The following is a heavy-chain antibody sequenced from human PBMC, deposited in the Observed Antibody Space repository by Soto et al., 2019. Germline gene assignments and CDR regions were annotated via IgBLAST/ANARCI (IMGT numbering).Heavy chain of an antibody. CDR1: GFTFSSYS. J-gene: IGHJ4*02. D-gene: IGHD2-15*01. CDR3: AKRRGAGGHFDY. Sequence: GGSLRLSCAASGFTFSSYSMSWVRQAPGKGLEWVSGLRSSGDDGTTYYADSVTGRFTISRDSSKNTLSLQMNSLRAEDTAVYYCAKRRGAGGHFDYWGQGALVTVSS. CDR2: LRSSGDDGTT. V-gene: IGHV3-23*01.